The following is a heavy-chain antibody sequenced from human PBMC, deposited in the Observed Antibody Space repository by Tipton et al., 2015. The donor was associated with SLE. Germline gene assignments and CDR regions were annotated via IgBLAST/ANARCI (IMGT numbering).Heavy chain of an antibody. CDR2: IRYDGSNK. J-gene: IGHJ4*02. D-gene: IGHD6-13*01. Sequence: SLRLSCAASGFTFSSYGMHWVRQAPGKGLEWVSFIRYDGSNKYYADSVKGRFTISRDNSKNTLYLQMNSLRAEDTAVYYCAKRSYSSSWYLDYWGQGTLVTV. CDR1: GFTFSSYG. CDR3: AKRSYSSSWYLDY. V-gene: IGHV3-30*02.